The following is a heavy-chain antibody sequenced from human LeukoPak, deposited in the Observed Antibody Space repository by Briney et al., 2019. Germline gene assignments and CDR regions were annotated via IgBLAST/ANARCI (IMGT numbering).Heavy chain of an antibody. V-gene: IGHV3-7*01. J-gene: IGHJ6*02. CDR2: IKQDGSEK. Sequence: PSETLSLTCAVYGGSFSGYYWSWVRQAPGKGLEWVANIKQDGSEKHYVDSVKGRFTISRDNAKNSLYLQMNSLRAEDTAVYYCARAGHRDSSGFYGMDVWGQGTTVTVSS. D-gene: IGHD6-19*01. CDR1: GGSFSGYY. CDR3: ARAGHRDSSGFYGMDV.